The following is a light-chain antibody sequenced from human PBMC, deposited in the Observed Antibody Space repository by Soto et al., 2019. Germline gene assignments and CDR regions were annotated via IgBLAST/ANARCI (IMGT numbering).Light chain of an antibody. CDR2: GVS. CDR1: QSLVKSDGNTY. Sequence: GVMTQSPLSLPVTVGQPASISCRSSQSLVKSDGNTYLNWFQQRPGQSPRRLIYGVSNRASGVPDRFSGSASGTDFTLTISRVEAADVGIYYCLQGTHWPPTFGQGTKVDIK. V-gene: IGKV2-30*01. CDR3: LQGTHWPPT. J-gene: IGKJ2*01.